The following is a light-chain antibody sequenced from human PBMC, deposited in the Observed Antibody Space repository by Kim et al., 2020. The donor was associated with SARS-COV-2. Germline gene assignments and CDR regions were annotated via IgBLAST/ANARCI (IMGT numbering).Light chain of an antibody. V-gene: IGKV1-39*01. CDR2: AAS. CDR3: QQSYSTPRT. CDR1: QSISSS. J-gene: IGKJ2*02. Sequence: DIQMTQSPSSLSASVGERVTITCRASQSISSSLNWYQQKPGKTPNLLIYAASNLQSGVPSRFSGSGSGTDFTLTISSLQPEDFATYFCQQSYSTPRTFGQGTKLEI.